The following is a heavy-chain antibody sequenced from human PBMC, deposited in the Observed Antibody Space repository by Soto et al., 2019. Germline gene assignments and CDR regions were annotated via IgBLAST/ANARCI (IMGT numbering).Heavy chain of an antibody. CDR1: RGTLSYNT. Sequence: QVQLVQSGAEVKKPGSSVKVSCTASRGTLSYNTISWMRQAPGQGLEWMGRVIPMVDMSSYAQKFQGRVTITADKSTSTIYMVLNNLRSEDTAVYYCATNYGSGSTHFDSWGQGTLVTVSS. CDR3: ATNYGSGSTHFDS. J-gene: IGHJ4*02. CDR2: VIPMVDMS. V-gene: IGHV1-69*02. D-gene: IGHD3-10*01.